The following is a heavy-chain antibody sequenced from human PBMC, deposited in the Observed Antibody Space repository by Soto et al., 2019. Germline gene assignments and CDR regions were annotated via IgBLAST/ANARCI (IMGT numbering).Heavy chain of an antibody. J-gene: IGHJ3*02. D-gene: IGHD2-2*01. CDR2: IYYSGST. CDR1: GGSISSYY. V-gene: IGHV4-59*01. CDR3: ARDTEYCSSTSCPRDVFDI. Sequence: PSETLSLTCTVSGGSISSYYWSWIRQPPGKGLEWIGYIYYSGSTNYNPSLKSRVTISVDTSKNQFSLKLSSVTAADTAVYYCARDTEYCSSTSCPRDVFDIWGQGTMVTVSS.